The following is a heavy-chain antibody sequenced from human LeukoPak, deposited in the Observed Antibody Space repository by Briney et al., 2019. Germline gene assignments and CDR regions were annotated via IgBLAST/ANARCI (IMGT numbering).Heavy chain of an antibody. CDR3: VGEGQGSSDH. CDR1: GFTFSIYW. Sequence: GGSLRLSCAASGFTFSIYWMHCVRHAPGKGRVCVSRISPDGSSAIYADSVNGRFTISRDNAKNTLYLQMNSLRAEDTAVYYCVGEGQGSSDHWGQGTLVTVSS. D-gene: IGHD3-10*01. V-gene: IGHV3-74*01. CDR2: ISPDGSSA. J-gene: IGHJ4*02.